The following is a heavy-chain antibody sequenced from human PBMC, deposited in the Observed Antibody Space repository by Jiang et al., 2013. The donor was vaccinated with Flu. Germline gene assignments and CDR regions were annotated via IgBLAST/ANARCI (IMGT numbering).Heavy chain of an antibody. CDR2: LYWDDDK. J-gene: IGHJ4*02. D-gene: IGHD3-22*01. V-gene: IGHV2-5*02. Sequence: VVWIRQPPGKAWSGLHSLYWDDDKRYSPSLKSRLTITKDTSKNQVVLTMTNMDPVDTGTYYCAHRRYYDSSGYYLWGQGTLVTVSS. CDR3: AHRRYYDSSGYYL.